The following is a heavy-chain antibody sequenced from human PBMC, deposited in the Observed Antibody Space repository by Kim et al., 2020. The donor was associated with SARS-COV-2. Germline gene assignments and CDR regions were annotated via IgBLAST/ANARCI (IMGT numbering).Heavy chain of an antibody. D-gene: IGHD3-22*01. V-gene: IGHV4-39*01. Sequence: SETLSLTCTVSGGSISSSSYYWGCIRQPPGQGLVWIGSIYYSGSTYYNPSLKSRVTISVDTTKNQFSLKLSSVTAADTAVYYCASDPFITMIVVAQGYYYGMDVWGQGTPVTVSS. CDR2: IYYSGST. J-gene: IGHJ6*02. CDR1: GGSISSSSYY. CDR3: ASDPFITMIVVAQGYYYGMDV.